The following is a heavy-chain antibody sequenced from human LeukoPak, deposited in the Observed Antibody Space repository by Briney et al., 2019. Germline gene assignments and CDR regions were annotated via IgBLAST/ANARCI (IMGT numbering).Heavy chain of an antibody. D-gene: IGHD2-8*02. CDR3: AYRHNTSPLVDS. J-gene: IGHJ4*02. V-gene: IGHV2-5*02. CDR2: IYWDDDK. Sequence: SGPTLVKPTQTLTLTCTFSGFSLSTSGVSVGWTRQPPGKALEWLELIYWDDDKRYSPSLKNRLTITKDTSNNQVVLTVTNMDPVDTATYYCAYRHNTSPLVDSWGQGTLVTVSS. CDR1: GFSLSTSGVS.